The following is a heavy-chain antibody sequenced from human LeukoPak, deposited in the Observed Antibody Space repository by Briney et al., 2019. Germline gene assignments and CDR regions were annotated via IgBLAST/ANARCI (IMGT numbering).Heavy chain of an antibody. CDR3: ARVGPSQNWYFDY. CDR2: INHSGST. CDR1: GGSFSGYY. V-gene: IGHV4-34*01. J-gene: IGHJ4*02. Sequence: SETLSLTCAVYGGSFSGYYWSWIRQPPGKGLEWIGEINHSGSTNYNPSLKSRVTISVDTSKNQFSLKLSSVTAADTAVYYCARVGPSQNWYFDYWGQGTLVTVSS.